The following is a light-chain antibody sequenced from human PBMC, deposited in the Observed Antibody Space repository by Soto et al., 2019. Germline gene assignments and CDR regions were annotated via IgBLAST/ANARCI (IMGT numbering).Light chain of an antibody. V-gene: IGLV2-14*01. CDR3: SSYTDSSNYV. CDR1: SSDVGGYAY. CDR2: EVT. J-gene: IGLJ1*01. Sequence: QSALTQPASVSGSPGQSITISCTGTSSDVGGYAYVSWYQQYPGKAPKLVISEVTNRPSGISHRFSGSRSGNTASLTISGLQADDEADYYCSSYTDSSNYVFGTGTKLTVL.